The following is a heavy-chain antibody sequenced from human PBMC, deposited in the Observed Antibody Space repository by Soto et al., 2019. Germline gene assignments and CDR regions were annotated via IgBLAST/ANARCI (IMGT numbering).Heavy chain of an antibody. CDR2: IIPSXXSX. Sequence: ASVKVSCMASGYTIINYYMHCVRQAPGQGIEWIGRIIPSXXSXXXXXRXXXRVIMTRDTSTSTVYMELNSLRSEDSAVYYGARGGAELATIGSFDYWGQGTQVTVSS. D-gene: IGHD5-12*01. J-gene: IGHJ4*02. V-gene: IGHV1-46*01. CDR3: ARGGAELATIGSFDY. CDR1: GYTIINYY.